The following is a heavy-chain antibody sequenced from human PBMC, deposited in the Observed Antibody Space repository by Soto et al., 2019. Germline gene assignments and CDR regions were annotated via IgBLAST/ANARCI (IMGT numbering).Heavy chain of an antibody. CDR1: GYTFTSYG. J-gene: IGHJ4*02. Sequence: ASVKLSCKASGYTFTSYGISWVRQAPGQGLEWMGWISAYNGNTNYAQKLQGRVTMTTDTSTSTAYMELRSLRSDDTAVYYCARTGYCSGGSCYSNRDYFDYWGQGTLVTVSS. CDR3: ARTGYCSGGSCYSNRDYFDY. CDR2: ISAYNGNT. V-gene: IGHV1-18*01. D-gene: IGHD2-15*01.